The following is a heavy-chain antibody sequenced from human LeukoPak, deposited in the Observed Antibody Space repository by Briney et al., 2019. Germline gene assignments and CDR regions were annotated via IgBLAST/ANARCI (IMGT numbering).Heavy chain of an antibody. Sequence: SVKVSCKASGGTFSSYAISWVRQAPGQGLEWMGGIIPIFGTANYAQKFQGRVTITADESTSTAYMELSSLRSEDTAVYYCASDYCGGDCYFDYWGQGTLVTVSS. V-gene: IGHV1-69*13. CDR2: IIPIFGTA. J-gene: IGHJ4*02. D-gene: IGHD2-21*01. CDR3: ASDYCGGDCYFDY. CDR1: GGTFSSYA.